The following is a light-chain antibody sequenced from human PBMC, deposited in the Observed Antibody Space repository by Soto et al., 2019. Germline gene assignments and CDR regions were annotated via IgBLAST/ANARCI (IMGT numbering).Light chain of an antibody. CDR2: GTS. CDR1: QSVSSN. Sequence: EIVMTRSPATLSVSPLEVAARSFMASQSVSSNLAWYQQKPGQAPRLLIYGTSNRATGIPARFSGSGSGTDFTLTISSLEPQDFAVYYCQQHSSWPLTFGGGTKVDI. V-gene: IGKV3-11*01. CDR3: QQHSSWPLT. J-gene: IGKJ4*01.